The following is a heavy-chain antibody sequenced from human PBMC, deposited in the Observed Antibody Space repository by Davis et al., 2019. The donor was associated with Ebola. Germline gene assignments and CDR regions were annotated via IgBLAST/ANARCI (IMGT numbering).Heavy chain of an antibody. CDR1: GDSVSSGG. CDR3: VRGWGRSGLDV. J-gene: IGHJ6*02. V-gene: IGHV6-1*01. D-gene: IGHD1-26*01. Sequence: HPQTLSLTCAIYGDSVSSGGWNWTRHSPSRGLGWLGRKYYKSKWYNDYAVSVKSRITINPDTSKNQFSLQLNSVTPEDTAVYYCVRGWGRSGLDVWGQGTTVTVSS. CDR2: KYYKSKWYN.